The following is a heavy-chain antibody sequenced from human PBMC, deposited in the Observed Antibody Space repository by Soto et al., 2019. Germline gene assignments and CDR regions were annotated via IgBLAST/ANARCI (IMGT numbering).Heavy chain of an antibody. V-gene: IGHV3-30-3*01. CDR3: ARGIGGFVQQNWFDP. CDR1: GFTFSSYA. D-gene: IGHD3-10*01. CDR2: ISYDGSNK. Sequence: QVQLVESGGGVVQPGRSLRLSCAASGFTFSSYAMHWVRQAPGKGLEWVAVISYDGSNKYYADSVKGRFTISRDNSKNTLYRKMNSLRAEDTAVYYCARGIGGFVQQNWFDPWGQGTLVTVSS. J-gene: IGHJ5*02.